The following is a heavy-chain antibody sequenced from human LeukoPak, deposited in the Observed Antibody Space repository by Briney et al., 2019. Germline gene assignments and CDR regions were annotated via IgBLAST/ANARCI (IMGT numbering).Heavy chain of an antibody. CDR2: IWYDGSDK. D-gene: IGHD2-21*02. J-gene: IGHJ6*03. Sequence: AGGSLRLSCAASGFTFSSYGMYWVRQAPGKGLEWVAVIWYDGSDKYYADSVKGRFTISRDNSKNTLYLQMNSLRVEDTAVYYCAKYPRHCSGGYCWDYYYYMDVWGKGTTVTVSS. V-gene: IGHV3-33*06. CDR3: AKYPRHCSGGYCWDYYYYMDV. CDR1: GFTFSSYG.